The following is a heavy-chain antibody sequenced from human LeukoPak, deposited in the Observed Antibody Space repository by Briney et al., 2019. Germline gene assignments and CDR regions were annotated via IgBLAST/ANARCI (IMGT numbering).Heavy chain of an antibody. V-gene: IGHV5-51*01. CDR1: GYTFTNHW. J-gene: IGHJ4*02. D-gene: IGHD2-2*01. Sequence: GESLKISCKGSGYTFTNHWIAWVRPMPGKGLECMGIINPVDSETRYSPSFQGQVTISVDKSITTASLQWSSLRASDTAMYYCARQGSSSTSWQTIDYWGQGTLVTVSS. CDR3: ARQGSSSTSWQTIDY. CDR2: INPVDSET.